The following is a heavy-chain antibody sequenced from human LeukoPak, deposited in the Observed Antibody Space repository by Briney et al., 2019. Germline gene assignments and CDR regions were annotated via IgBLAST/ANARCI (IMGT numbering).Heavy chain of an antibody. CDR2: ISSSSSTI. V-gene: IGHV3-48*04. J-gene: IGHJ4*02. CDR1: GFTFSSYA. D-gene: IGHD1-26*01. Sequence: GGSLRLSCAASGFTFSSYAMSWVRQAPGKGLEWVSYISSSSSTIYYADSVKGRFTISRDNAKNSLYLQMNSLRAEDTAVYYCARARGGSYHYFDYWGQGTLVTVSS. CDR3: ARARGGSYHYFDY.